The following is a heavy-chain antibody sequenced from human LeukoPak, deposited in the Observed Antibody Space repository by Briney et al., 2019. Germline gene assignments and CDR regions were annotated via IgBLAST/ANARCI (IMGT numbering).Heavy chain of an antibody. CDR1: GFTFSSYA. J-gene: IGHJ4*02. Sequence: GGSLRLSCAASGFTFSSYAMSWVRQAPGKGLEWVSSISGSGGSTYYADSVKGRFTISRDNSKNTLYLQMNSLRAEDTAVYYCAKSLGYCSSTSSYGNDYWGQGTLVTVSS. CDR3: AKSLGYCSSTSSYGNDY. V-gene: IGHV3-23*01. D-gene: IGHD2-2*01. CDR2: ISGSGGST.